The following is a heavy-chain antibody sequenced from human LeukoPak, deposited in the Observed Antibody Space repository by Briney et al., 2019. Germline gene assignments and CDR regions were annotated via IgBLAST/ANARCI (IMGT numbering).Heavy chain of an antibody. CDR1: GYTFTGYY. V-gene: IGHV1-2*02. D-gene: IGHD5-18*01. J-gene: IGHJ6*03. Sequence: ASVTVSCKASGYTFTGYYMHWVRQAPGQGLEWMGWIDPNSGGTNYAQKFQGRVTMTRDTSISTAYMELSRLRSDDTAVYYCASSVDTAMVPVGSYYYYMDVWGKGTTVTISS. CDR2: IDPNSGGT. CDR3: ASSVDTAMVPVGSYYYYMDV.